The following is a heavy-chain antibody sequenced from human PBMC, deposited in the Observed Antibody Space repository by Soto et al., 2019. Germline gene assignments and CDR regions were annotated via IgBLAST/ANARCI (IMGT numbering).Heavy chain of an antibody. CDR1: GYTFTSYG. J-gene: IGHJ4*02. V-gene: IGHV1-18*01. D-gene: IGHD3-3*01. CDR3: ARDFHYDFWSGYLYYFDY. CDR2: ISAYNGNT. Sequence: ASVKVSCKASGYTFTSYGISWVRQAPGQGLEWMGWISAYNGNTNYAQKLQGRVTMTTDTSTSTAYMELRSLRSDDTAVYYCARDFHYDFWSGYLYYFDYWGQGTLVTVSS.